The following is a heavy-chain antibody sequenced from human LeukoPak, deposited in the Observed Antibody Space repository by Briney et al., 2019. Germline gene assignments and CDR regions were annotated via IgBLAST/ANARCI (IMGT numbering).Heavy chain of an antibody. Sequence: PSETLSLTCAVYGGSFIGYYWSRLRHPPGKGLEWLGEINHSGSTNYNPSLNSLVTISVDTSKNQFSLKLSSVTAADTAVYYCAREHCSSTSCPEYFQHWGQGTLVTVSS. J-gene: IGHJ1*01. CDR2: INHSGST. V-gene: IGHV4-34*01. CDR3: AREHCSSTSCPEYFQH. D-gene: IGHD2-2*01. CDR1: GGSFIGYY.